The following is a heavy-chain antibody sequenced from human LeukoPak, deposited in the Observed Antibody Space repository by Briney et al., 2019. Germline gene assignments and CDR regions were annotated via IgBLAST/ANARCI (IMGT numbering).Heavy chain of an antibody. CDR1: GGSISSGSYY. CDR3: ARDSPPAGSWYYYGMDV. D-gene: IGHD6-13*01. V-gene: IGHV4-61*02. Sequence: SETLSLTCTVSGGSISSGSYYWSWIRQPAGKGLEWIGRIYTSGSTYYNPSLKSRVTISVDTSKNQFSLKLSSVTAADTAVYYCARDSPPAGSWYYYGMDVWGQGTTVTVSS. J-gene: IGHJ6*02. CDR2: IYTSGST.